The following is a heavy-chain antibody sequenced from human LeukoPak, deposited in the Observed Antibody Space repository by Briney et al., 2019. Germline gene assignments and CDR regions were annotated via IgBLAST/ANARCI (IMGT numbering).Heavy chain of an antibody. CDR1: GFTFSNYG. D-gene: IGHD1-26*01. J-gene: IGHJ4*02. CDR2: IWSDGSNT. Sequence: GGSLRLSCAASGFTFSNYGLHWVRQAPGKGLEWVAVIWSDGSNTYYTDSVKGRFTISRDNSKNTLYLQMNSPRAEDTAVYYCARGRGSYNYYFDYWGQGTLVTVSS. V-gene: IGHV3-33*01. CDR3: ARGRGSYNYYFDY.